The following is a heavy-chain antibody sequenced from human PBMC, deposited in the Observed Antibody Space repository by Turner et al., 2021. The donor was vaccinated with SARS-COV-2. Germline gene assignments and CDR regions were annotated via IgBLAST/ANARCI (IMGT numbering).Heavy chain of an antibody. CDR2: INPSGSTT. Sequence: VQLVPSGAEVKKPGASVKVSCKASGYTFTSYYMHWVRQAPGQGLEWMGIINPSGSTTSYAQKFQGRVTMTRDTSTSTVYVELSSLRSEDTAVYYCARVGGAFDIWGQGTMVTVSS. J-gene: IGHJ3*02. V-gene: IGHV1-46*01. CDR1: GYTFTSYY. CDR3: ARVGGAFDI.